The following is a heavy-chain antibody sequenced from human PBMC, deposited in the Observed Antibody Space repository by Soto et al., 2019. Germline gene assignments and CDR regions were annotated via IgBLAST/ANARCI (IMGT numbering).Heavy chain of an antibody. CDR3: AREVPEYSDFWCGQFDY. Sequence: ASVKVSCKASGYTFTSYGISWVRQAPGQGLEWMGWISAYNGNTNYAQKLQGRVTMTTDTSTSTAYMELRSLRSDDTAVYYCAREVPEYSDFWCGQFDYWGQGTLVTVSS. CDR1: GYTFTSYG. CDR2: ISAYNGNT. D-gene: IGHD3-3*01. J-gene: IGHJ4*02. V-gene: IGHV1-18*01.